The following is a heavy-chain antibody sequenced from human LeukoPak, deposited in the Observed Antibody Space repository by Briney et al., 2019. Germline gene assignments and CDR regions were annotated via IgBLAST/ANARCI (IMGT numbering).Heavy chain of an antibody. CDR3: ARLTSSWSFDY. CDR1: GYSFTNYW. J-gene: IGHJ4*02. Sequence: GESLKISCKGSGYSFTNYWIGWVRQMPGKGLEWMGINSPDGSDTRYSPSFQGQVTISADKSITTAYLQWSSLKASDTAMYYCARLTSSWSFDYWGQGTLVTVSS. CDR2: NSPDGSDT. D-gene: IGHD6-13*01. V-gene: IGHV5-51*01.